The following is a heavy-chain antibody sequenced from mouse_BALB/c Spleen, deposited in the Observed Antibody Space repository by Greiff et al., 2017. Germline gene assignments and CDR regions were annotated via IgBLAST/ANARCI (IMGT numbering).Heavy chain of an antibody. CDR3: ARSLGNDNWYIDV. D-gene: IGHD2-2*01. J-gene: IGHJ1*01. CDR1: GYAFSSYW. CDR2: IYPGAGDT. V-gene: IGHV1-80*01. Sequence: QVQLKQSGAELVRPGSSVKISCKASGYAFSSYWMNWVKQRPGQGLEWIGQIYPGAGDTNYNGKFKGKATLTADISSSTAYMQLSILTSEDSAVYFCARSLGNDNWYIDVWGAGTTVTVSS.